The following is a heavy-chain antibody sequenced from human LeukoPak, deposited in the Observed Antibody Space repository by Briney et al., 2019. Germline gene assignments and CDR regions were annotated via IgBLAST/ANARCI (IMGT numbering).Heavy chain of an antibody. CDR1: GYTFTSYD. Sequence: GASVKVSCKASGYTFTSYDINWVRQATGQGLEWMGWMNPNSGNTGYAQKFQGRVTMTRNTSISTAYMELRSLRSDDTAVYYCARDKEVIAVAGKQYFDYWGQGTLVTVSS. CDR2: MNPNSGNT. D-gene: IGHD6-19*01. CDR3: ARDKEVIAVAGKQYFDY. V-gene: IGHV1-8*01. J-gene: IGHJ4*02.